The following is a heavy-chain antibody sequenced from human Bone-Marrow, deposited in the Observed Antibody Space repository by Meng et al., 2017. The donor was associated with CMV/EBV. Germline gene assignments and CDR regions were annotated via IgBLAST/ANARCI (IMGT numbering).Heavy chain of an antibody. J-gene: IGHJ6*02. CDR2: TSYDGSTK. CDR3: ASESGTTAGMDV. CDR1: GFVFSSYF. V-gene: IGHV3-30-3*01. D-gene: IGHD1-7*01. Sequence: GESLKISCAASGFVFSSYFLHWVRQAPGKGLDWVAVTSYDGSTKYYADSVKGRFSISRDNSKNILYLQMNRLVVEDTAVYYCASESGTTAGMDVWGQGTTVT.